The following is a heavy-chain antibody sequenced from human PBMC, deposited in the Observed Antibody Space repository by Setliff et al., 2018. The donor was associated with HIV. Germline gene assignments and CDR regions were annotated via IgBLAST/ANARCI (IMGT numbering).Heavy chain of an antibody. Sequence: SETLSLTCTVSGGSIGGYYWSWIRQPPGKGLEWIGYIYTSGSSNYNPSVKSRVTISGDTSKRQFSLKMSSVTAADTAVYYCARGEPVDILTGYFDYWGQGTLVTVSS. CDR2: IYTSGSS. V-gene: IGHV4-4*08. D-gene: IGHD3-9*01. CDR1: GGSIGGYY. J-gene: IGHJ4*02. CDR3: ARGEPVDILTGYFDY.